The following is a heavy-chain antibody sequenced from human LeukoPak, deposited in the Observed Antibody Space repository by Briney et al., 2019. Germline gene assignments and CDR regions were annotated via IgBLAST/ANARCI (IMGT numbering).Heavy chain of an antibody. J-gene: IGHJ3*02. CDR3: ACLPYAFDI. CDR2: INPSGGST. Sequence: GAPVRSSCKASGYTFTTYYIHWVRQTPGQGLEWMALINPSGGSTHYAQKFQGRVTVTRDTSTSTVYMELTSLRSEDTAVYYCACLPYAFDIWGQGTMVTVSS. V-gene: IGHV1-46*01. CDR1: GYTFTTYY.